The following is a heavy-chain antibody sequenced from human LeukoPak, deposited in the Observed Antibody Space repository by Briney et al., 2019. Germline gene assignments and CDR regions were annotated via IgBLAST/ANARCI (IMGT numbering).Heavy chain of an antibody. V-gene: IGHV3-30*03. J-gene: IGHJ4*02. CDR3: ARDFRATVTTGDY. CDR2: ISYDGSNK. D-gene: IGHD4-17*01. Sequence: GGSLRLSCAASGFTFSSYSMNWVRQAPGKGLEWVAVISYDGSNKYYADSVKGRFTISRDNSKNTLYLQMNSLRAEDTAVYYCARDFRATVTTGDYWGQGTLVTVSS. CDR1: GFTFSSYS.